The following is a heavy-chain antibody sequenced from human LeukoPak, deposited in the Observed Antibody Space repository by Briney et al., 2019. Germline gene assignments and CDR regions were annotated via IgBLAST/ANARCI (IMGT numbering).Heavy chain of an antibody. CDR2: ISSNGGST. V-gene: IGHV3-64*01. J-gene: IGHJ4*02. D-gene: IGHD6-13*01. Sequence: PGGSLRLSCAASGFTFSSYAMHWVRQAPGKGLEYVSAISSNGGSTYYANSVKGRFTISRDNSKNTLYLQMGSPRAEDMAVYYCARGYRQLVPPYFGYWGQGTLVTVSS. CDR3: ARGYRQLVPPYFGY. CDR1: GFTFSSYA.